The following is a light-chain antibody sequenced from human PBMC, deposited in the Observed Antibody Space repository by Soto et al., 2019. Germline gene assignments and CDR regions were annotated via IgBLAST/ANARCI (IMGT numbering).Light chain of an antibody. CDR1: SGHRSSI. J-gene: IGLJ3*02. CDR2: LEGSGSY. CDR3: EAWGRTPRV. Sequence: QSVLTQSSSASASLGSSVKLTCTLSSGHRSSIIAWHQQQPGKAPRYLMKLEGSGSYTKGSAVPDRVSGSSSGADRYLAISNLQFEAEADYYCEAWGRTPRVFGGGTQLTVL. V-gene: IGLV4-60*02.